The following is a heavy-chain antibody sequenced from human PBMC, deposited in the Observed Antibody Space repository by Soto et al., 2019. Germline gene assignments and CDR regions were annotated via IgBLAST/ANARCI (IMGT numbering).Heavy chain of an antibody. CDR3: ARWGVRGYSGYNYYYGMDV. V-gene: IGHV4-34*01. CDR2: INHSGST. Sequence: QVQLQQWGAGLLKPSETLSLTCAVYGGSFSGYYWSWIRQPPGKGLEWLGEINHSGSTNYNPSLKSRVTISVDTSKNQFSLKLSSVTAADTAVYYCARWGVRGYSGYNYYYGMDVWGQGTTVTVSS. CDR1: GGSFSGYY. J-gene: IGHJ6*02. D-gene: IGHD5-12*01.